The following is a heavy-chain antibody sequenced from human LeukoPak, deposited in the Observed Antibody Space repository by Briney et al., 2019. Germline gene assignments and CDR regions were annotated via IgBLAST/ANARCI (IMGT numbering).Heavy chain of an antibody. CDR2: ISSSSNI. CDR3: ARGDWSDTGDSYNGYFDY. V-gene: IGHV3-21*04. Sequence: GGSLRLSCAASGFTFSSYTMNWVRQAPGKGLEWVSSISSSSNIYYADSVKGRFTISRDNAKNSPYLQMNSLRAEDTAVYYCARGDWSDTGDSYNGYFDYWGQGTLVTVSS. J-gene: IGHJ4*02. CDR1: GFTFSSYT. D-gene: IGHD3/OR15-3a*01.